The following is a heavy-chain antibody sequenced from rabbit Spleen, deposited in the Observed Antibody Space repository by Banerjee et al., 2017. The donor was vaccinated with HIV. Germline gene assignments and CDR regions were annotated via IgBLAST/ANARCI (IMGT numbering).Heavy chain of an antibody. CDR1: GIDFSSGYD. CDR3: AKPVSTSYYFNL. D-gene: IGHD7-1*01. Sequence: QQQLEESGGGLVKPGGTLTLTCKASGIDFSSGYDMCWVRQAPGKGLEWIGCIWTGDGDTYYASWVNGRFTISKTSSTTVTLQMTSLTAADTATYFCAKPVSTSYYFNLWGQGTLVTVS. J-gene: IGHJ4*01. CDR2: IWTGDGDT. V-gene: IGHV1S45*01.